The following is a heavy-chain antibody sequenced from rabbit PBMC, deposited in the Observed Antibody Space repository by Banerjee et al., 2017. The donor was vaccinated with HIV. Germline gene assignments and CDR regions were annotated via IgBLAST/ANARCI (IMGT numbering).Heavy chain of an antibody. CDR2: IDVGGNGGT. Sequence: QQQLEESGGGLVKPEGSLTLTCTASGFTLSSYWICWVRQAPGKGLEWIACIDVGGNGGTDYASWAKGRFTISKTSSTTVTLQMTSLTAADTATYFCARATNTDYGIAWGLWGQGTLVTVS. D-gene: IGHD6-1*01. J-gene: IGHJ3*01. V-gene: IGHV1S45*01. CDR3: ARATNTDYGIAWGL. CDR1: GFTLSSYW.